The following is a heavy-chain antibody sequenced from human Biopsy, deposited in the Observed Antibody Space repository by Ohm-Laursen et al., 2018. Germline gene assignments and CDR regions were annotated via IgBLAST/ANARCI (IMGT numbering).Heavy chain of an antibody. V-gene: IGHV1-69*04. CDR3: ATDADGYYTEFDF. CDR1: GGPFNNHA. D-gene: IGHD5-24*01. J-gene: IGHJ4*02. Sequence: SVKVSCNASGGPFNNHAFSWVRQAPGQGLEWLGRIVPILGTVNYAQRFQGRVALTAGKSTGTAYMELNRLISDDTAVYYCATDADGYYTEFDFWGQGTLITVSS. CDR2: IVPILGTV.